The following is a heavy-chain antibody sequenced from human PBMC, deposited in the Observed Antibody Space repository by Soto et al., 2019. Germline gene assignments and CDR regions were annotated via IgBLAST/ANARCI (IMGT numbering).Heavy chain of an antibody. CDR1: GGSISSGGYY. J-gene: IGHJ6*03. CDR2: IYYSGST. CDR3: ARGGDSGYDQYYYYYYMDV. Sequence: PSETLSLTCTVSGGSISSGGYYWSWIRQHPGKGLEWIGYIYYSGSTYYNPSLKSRVTISVDTSKNQFSLKLSSVTAADTAVYYCARGGDSGYDQYYYYYYMDVWGKGTTVTVSS. D-gene: IGHD5-12*01. V-gene: IGHV4-31*03.